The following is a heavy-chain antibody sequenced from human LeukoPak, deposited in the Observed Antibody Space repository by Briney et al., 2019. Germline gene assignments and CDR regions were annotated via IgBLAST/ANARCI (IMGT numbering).Heavy chain of an antibody. D-gene: IGHD3-22*01. V-gene: IGHV4-30-4*01. CDR1: GDSICGGGYY. CDR3: ARTYYYDSRIDP. Sequence: PSQTLSLTCTVSGDSICGGGYYWSWIRQPPGWGLEWIAYMYYSGSTYYNPSLKSRVTMSADTSKNQLSLKLSSVTAADTAVYYCARTYYYDSRIDPWGQGILVTVSS. CDR2: MYYSGST. J-gene: IGHJ5*02.